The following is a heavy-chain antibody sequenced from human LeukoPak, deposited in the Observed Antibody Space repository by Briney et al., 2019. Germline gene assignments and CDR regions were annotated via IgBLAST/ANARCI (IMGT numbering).Heavy chain of an antibody. D-gene: IGHD4-17*01. Sequence: PGGSLRLSCAASGFTFSSYWMHWVRQAPGKGLVWVSRINSDGGSTSYADSVKGRFTISRDNAKNTLYLQMNSLRAEDTAVYYCARVNYGDYGGDYWGQGTLVTVSS. CDR2: INSDGGST. J-gene: IGHJ4*02. V-gene: IGHV3-74*01. CDR1: GFTFSSYW. CDR3: ARVNYGDYGGDY.